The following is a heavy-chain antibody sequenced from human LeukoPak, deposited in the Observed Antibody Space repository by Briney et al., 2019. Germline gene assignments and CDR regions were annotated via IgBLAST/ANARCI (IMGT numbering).Heavy chain of an antibody. CDR3: ARAGRSGYYVGY. Sequence: SETLSLTCAVYGGSFSGYYWSWIRQPPGKGLEWIGEINHSGSTNYNPSLKSRVTISVDTSKNQFSLKLSSVTAADTAVCYCARAGRSGYYVGYWGQGTLVTVSS. CDR1: GGSFSGYY. J-gene: IGHJ4*02. D-gene: IGHD3-3*01. CDR2: INHSGST. V-gene: IGHV4-34*01.